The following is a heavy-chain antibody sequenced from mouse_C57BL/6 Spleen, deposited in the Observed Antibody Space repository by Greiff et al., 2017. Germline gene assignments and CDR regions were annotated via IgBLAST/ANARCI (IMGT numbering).Heavy chain of an antibody. D-gene: IGHD2-10*01. CDR2: IWSDGST. J-gene: IGHJ3*01. Sequence: QVQLQQSGPGLVAPSQSLSITCTVSGFSLTSYGVHWVRQPPGKGLEWLVVIWSDGSTTYNSALNSRLSISKDNSKSQVFLKMNSLQTDDTAMYYCARHNPPYQGWFAYGGQGTLVTVSA. CDR1: GFSLTSYG. V-gene: IGHV2-6-1*01. CDR3: ARHNPPYQGWFAY.